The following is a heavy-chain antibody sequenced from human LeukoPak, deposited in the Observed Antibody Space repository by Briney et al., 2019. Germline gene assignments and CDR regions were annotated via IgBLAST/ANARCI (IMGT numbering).Heavy chain of an antibody. Sequence: SQTLSLTCAISGDSVSGNIATWNWIRQSPSRGLEWLGRTYYRSRWHNVYAESVKSRITINPDTSKNQFSLLLNSVTPEDTAVYYCAKSGSYLEYLQHWGQGTPVTVSS. V-gene: IGHV6-1*01. CDR1: GDSVSGNIAT. CDR2: TYYRSRWHN. CDR3: AKSGSYLEYLQH. D-gene: IGHD1-26*01. J-gene: IGHJ1*01.